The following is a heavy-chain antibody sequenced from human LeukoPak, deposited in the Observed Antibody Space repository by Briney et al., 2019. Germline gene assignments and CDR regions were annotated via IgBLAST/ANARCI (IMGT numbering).Heavy chain of an antibody. V-gene: IGHV3-23*01. CDR1: GFTFSSYA. Sequence: GGSLRLSCAASGFTFSSYAMSWVRQAPGKGLEWVSAISGSGGSTYYADSVKGRFTISRDNSKNTLYLQMNSLRAEDTAVYYCAKVPPRTTVVTLFSYDYWGQGTLVTVSS. D-gene: IGHD4-23*01. CDR3: AKVPPRTTVVTLFSYDY. J-gene: IGHJ4*02. CDR2: ISGSGGST.